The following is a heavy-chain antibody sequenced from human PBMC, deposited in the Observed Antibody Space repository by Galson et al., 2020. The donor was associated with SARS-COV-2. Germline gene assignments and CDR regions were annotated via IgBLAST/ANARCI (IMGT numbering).Heavy chain of an antibody. CDR2: TYYRSKWYN. J-gene: IGHJ4*02. Sequence: SQTLSLTCAISGDNISSKSVAWNWIRQSPSRGLEWLGRTYYRSKWYNDYAMSVKGRITINPDTSKNQFSLQLDSVTPEDTAVYYCARDHQSAGWLLRFNSWCRGTLVTVAS. CDR1: GDNISSKSVA. D-gene: IGHD6-19*01. V-gene: IGHV6-1*01. CDR3: ARDHQSAGWLLRFNS.